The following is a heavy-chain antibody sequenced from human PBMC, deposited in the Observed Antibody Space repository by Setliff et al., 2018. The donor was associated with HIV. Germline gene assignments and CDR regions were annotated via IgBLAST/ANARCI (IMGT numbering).Heavy chain of an antibody. CDR2: IYPDDSDA. J-gene: IGHJ4*02. D-gene: IGHD3-10*01. CDR1: GYSFSTYL. Sequence: PGESLKIPCKGSGYSFSTYLIAWVRQMPGRGLEVMGLIYPDDSDARYNPSFQGQVTISADKSISTAYLQWSSLKASDSAIFYCARNHLNYASGNTKTSGAYYFDSWGQGTLVTVSS. CDR3: ARNHLNYASGNTKTSGAYYFDS. V-gene: IGHV5-51*01.